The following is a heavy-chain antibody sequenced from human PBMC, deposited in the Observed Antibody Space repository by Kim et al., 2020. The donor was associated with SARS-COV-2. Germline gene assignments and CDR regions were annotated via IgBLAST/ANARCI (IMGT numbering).Heavy chain of an antibody. V-gene: IGHV3-21*04. D-gene: IGHD2-2*01. Sequence: GGSLRLSCAASGFTFSSYSMNWVRQAPGKGLEWVSSISSSSSYIYYADSVKGRFTISRDNAKNSLYLQMNSLRAEDTAVYYCASNNRYCSSTSCQEASGWGQGTLVTVSS. CDR1: GFTFSSYS. J-gene: IGHJ4*02. CDR2: ISSSSSYI. CDR3: ASNNRYCSSTSCQEASG.